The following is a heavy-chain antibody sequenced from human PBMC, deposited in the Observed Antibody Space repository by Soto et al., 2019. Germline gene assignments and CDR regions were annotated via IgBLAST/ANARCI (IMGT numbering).Heavy chain of an antibody. V-gene: IGHV3-30*03. CDR1: GFTFSSYG. D-gene: IGHD3-3*01. CDR2: ISYDGSNK. J-gene: IGHJ4*02. CDR3: ASGYYDFWSGSLFDY. Sequence: GGSLRLSCAASGFTFSSYGMHWVRQAPGKGLEWVAVISYDGSNKYYADSVKGRFTISRDNSKNTLYLQMNSLRAEDTAVYYCASGYYDFWSGSLFDYWGQGTLVTVSS.